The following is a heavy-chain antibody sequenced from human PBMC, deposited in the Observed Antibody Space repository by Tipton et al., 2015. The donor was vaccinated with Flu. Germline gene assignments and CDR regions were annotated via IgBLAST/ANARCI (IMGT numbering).Heavy chain of an antibody. CDR2: IHPGESDT. CDR1: GYSFTSYW. J-gene: IGHJ3*02. D-gene: IGHD6-19*01. CDR3: ARHRGQWLVQDAFAI. V-gene: IGHV5-51*01. Sequence: VQLVQSGAEVKKPGESLKISCKGSGYSFTSYWIGWVRQMPGKGLEGKGIIHPGESDTRYSPSFQGQVTISADKSISTAYLQWSSLKASDTAMYYCARHRGQWLVQDAFAIWGQGTMVTVSS.